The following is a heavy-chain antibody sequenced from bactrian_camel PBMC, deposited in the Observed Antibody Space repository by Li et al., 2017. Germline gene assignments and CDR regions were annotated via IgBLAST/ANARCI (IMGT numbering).Heavy chain of an antibody. J-gene: IGHJ6*01. V-gene: IGHV3S1*01. Sequence: HVQLVESGGGLVQPDGSLRLSCAASGATWRRYCMGWFRQAPGKEREGVATLNTGNGGTDYADSVKGRFTIWIDNAVNTLYLQMNSLKPEDTAMYYCAADPEWYEYLVGSGKEFAYWGQGTQVTVS. CDR2: LNTGNGGT. CDR3: AADPEWYEYLVGSGKEFAY. D-gene: IGHD6*01. CDR1: GATWRRYC.